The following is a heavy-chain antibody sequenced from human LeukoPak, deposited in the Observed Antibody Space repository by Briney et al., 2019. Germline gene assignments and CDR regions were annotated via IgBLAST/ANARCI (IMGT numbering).Heavy chain of an antibody. CDR3: AKAHELYYDFRSGYEGGFDY. J-gene: IGHJ4*02. CDR2: ISGSGGST. Sequence: GGSLRLSCAASGFTFSSYAMSWVRQAPGKGLEWVSAISGSGGSTYYADSVKGRFTISRDNSKNTLYLQMNSLRAEDTAVYYCAKAHELYYDFRSGYEGGFDYWGQGTLVTVSS. D-gene: IGHD3-3*01. V-gene: IGHV3-23*01. CDR1: GFTFSSYA.